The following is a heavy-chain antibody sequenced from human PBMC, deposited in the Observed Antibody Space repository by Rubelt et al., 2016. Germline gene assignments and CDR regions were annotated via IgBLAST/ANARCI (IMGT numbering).Heavy chain of an antibody. V-gene: IGHV1-18*01. CDR1: GYTFTTYG. J-gene: IGHJ4*02. CDR2: MSPYTGSA. CDR3: AKEAGDYSEFDS. D-gene: IGHD2-15*01. Sequence: GAAVKVSCKASGYTFTTYGFSWVRQAPGQGLEWMGWMSPYTGSAHYAQKFQGWVTMTSDTSISTAYLELPRLRIDDTAVYYCAKEAGDYSEFDSWGQGSLVTVSS.